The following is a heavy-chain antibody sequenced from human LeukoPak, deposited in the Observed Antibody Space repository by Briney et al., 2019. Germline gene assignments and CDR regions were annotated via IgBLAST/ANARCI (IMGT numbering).Heavy chain of an antibody. D-gene: IGHD5-18*01. Sequence: GGSLRLSCAASGFTISSYAMHWVRQAPGKGLEWVAVISYDGSNKYYADSVKGRFTISRDNSKNTLYLQMNSLRAEDTAVYYCAREDTAMVLIDYWGQGTLVTVSS. V-gene: IGHV3-30-3*01. J-gene: IGHJ4*02. CDR3: AREDTAMVLIDY. CDR1: GFTISSYA. CDR2: ISYDGSNK.